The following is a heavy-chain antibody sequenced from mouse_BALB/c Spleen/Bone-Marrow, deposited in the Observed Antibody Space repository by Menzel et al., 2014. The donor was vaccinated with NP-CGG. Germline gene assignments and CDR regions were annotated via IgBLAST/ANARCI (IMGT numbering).Heavy chain of an antibody. CDR2: ISPGEGDP. V-gene: IGHV1-80*01. D-gene: IGHD2-1*01. J-gene: IGHJ2*01. Sequence: VQLQQSGAELVRPGSSVKISCKASGYAFSSYWMNWVKQRPGKGLEWIDKISPGEGDPNYSGKFKGKSTLTADESSSTAYMQLSSLTSEDSAVYFCVFGNYDFDYWGQGTTLTVSS. CDR1: GYAFSSYW. CDR3: VFGNYDFDY.